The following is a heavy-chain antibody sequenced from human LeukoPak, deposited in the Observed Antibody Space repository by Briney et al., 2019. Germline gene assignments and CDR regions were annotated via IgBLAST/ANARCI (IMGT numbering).Heavy chain of an antibody. Sequence: GGSLRLSCAASGFTFSSYWMYWVRQAPGKGLVWVSRINSDGSTTSYADSVKGRFTISRDNAKNTLYLQMNSLRAEDTAVYYCTKDDDSTSYYFGYWGQGTLVTVSS. D-gene: IGHD2-2*01. CDR1: GFTFSSYW. V-gene: IGHV3-74*01. J-gene: IGHJ4*02. CDR3: TKDDDSTSYYFGY. CDR2: INSDGSTT.